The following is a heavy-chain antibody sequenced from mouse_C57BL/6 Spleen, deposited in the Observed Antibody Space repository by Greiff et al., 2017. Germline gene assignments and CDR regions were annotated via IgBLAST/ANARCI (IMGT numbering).Heavy chain of an antibody. V-gene: IGHV5-4*01. D-gene: IGHD2-5*01. CDR2: ISDGGSYT. Sequence: EVQLVESGGGLVKPGGSLKLSCAASGFTFSSYAMSWVRQTPEKRLEWVATISDGGSYTYYPDNVKGRFTISRDNAKNNLYLQMSHLKSEDTAMYYCARKYYSNYGGYFDVWGTGTTVTVSS. CDR3: ARKYYSNYGGYFDV. CDR1: GFTFSSYA. J-gene: IGHJ1*03.